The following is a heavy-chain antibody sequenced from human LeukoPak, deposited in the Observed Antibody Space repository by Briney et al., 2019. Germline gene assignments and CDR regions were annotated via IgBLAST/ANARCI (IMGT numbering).Heavy chain of an antibody. Sequence: GGSLRLSCAASGFTFSNYAMHWVRQAPGKGLEWVAVISYDGNNKYYADSVKGRFTISRDNAKNSLYLQMNSLRAEDTAVYYCARDGTAVGINYDYWGQGTLVTVSS. J-gene: IGHJ4*02. D-gene: IGHD6-13*01. CDR2: ISYDGNNK. CDR1: GFTFSNYA. CDR3: ARDGTAVGINYDY. V-gene: IGHV3-30*04.